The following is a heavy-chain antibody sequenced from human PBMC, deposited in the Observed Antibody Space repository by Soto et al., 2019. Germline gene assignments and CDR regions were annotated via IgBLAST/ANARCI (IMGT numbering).Heavy chain of an antibody. Sequence: SVKVSCKASGGTFSSYAISWVRQAPGQGLEWMGGIIPIFGTANYAQKFQGRVTITADESTSTAYMELSSLRSVDTATYYCARILFGRSVAGGYFYMDVWGKGTTVTVSS. CDR3: ARILFGRSVAGGYFYMDV. CDR1: GGTFSSYA. D-gene: IGHD6-19*01. CDR2: IIPIFGTA. V-gene: IGHV1-69*13. J-gene: IGHJ6*03.